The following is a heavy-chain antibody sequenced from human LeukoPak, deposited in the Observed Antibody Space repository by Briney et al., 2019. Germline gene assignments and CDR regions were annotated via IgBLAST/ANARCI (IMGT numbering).Heavy chain of an antibody. D-gene: IGHD5-12*01. CDR1: GGSFSGYY. J-gene: IGHJ3*02. CDR3: AREVLTQAIYSGYNAFEI. V-gene: IGHV4-34*01. Sequence: SETLSLTCAVYGGSFSGYYWSWIRQPPGKGLEWIGEINHSGSTNYNPSLKSRVTISVDTSKNQFSLKLSSVTAADTAVYYCAREVLTQAIYSGYNAFEIWGQGTMVTVSS. CDR2: INHSGST.